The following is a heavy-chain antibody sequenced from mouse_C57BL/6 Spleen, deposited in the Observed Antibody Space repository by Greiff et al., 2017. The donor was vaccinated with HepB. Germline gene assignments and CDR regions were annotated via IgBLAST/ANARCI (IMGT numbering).Heavy chain of an antibody. D-gene: IGHD4-1*01. Sequence: EVQLVESGGGLVKPGGSLKLSCAASGFTFSSYTMSWVRQTPEKRLEWVATISGGGGNTYYPDSVKGRFTISRDNAKNTLYLQMSSLRSEDTALYYCASLTGTWYFDYWGQGTTLTVSS. CDR3: ASLTGTWYFDY. J-gene: IGHJ2*01. CDR2: ISGGGGNT. V-gene: IGHV5-9*01. CDR1: GFTFSSYT.